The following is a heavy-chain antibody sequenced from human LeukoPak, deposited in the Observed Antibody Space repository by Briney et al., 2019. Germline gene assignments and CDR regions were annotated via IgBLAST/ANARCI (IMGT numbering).Heavy chain of an antibody. CDR2: MNPNSGNT. CDR3: ARSYYYGSGSYYLPLPDYYYYYMDV. CDR1: GYTFTSYD. V-gene: IGHV1-8*01. Sequence: ASVKVSCKASGYTFTSYDINWVRQATGQGLEWMGWMNPNSGNTGYAQKFQGRVTMTRNTSISTAYMELSSLRSEDTAVYYCARSYYYGSGSYYLPLPDYYYYYMDVWGKGTTVTVSS. J-gene: IGHJ6*03. D-gene: IGHD3-10*01.